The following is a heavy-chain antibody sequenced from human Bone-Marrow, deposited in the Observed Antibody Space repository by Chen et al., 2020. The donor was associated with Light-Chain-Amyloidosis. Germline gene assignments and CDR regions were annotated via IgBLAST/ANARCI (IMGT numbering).Heavy chain of an antibody. CDR3: ARHYSGDYDFWSGYLYYFDY. CDR2: ISSSGSTI. V-gene: IGHV3-11*01. J-gene: IGHJ4*02. D-gene: IGHD3-3*01. Sequence: QVQLVESGGGLVKPGGSLRLSCAASGFTFSDYYMSWIRQAPGKGLEWDSYISSSGSTIYYADSVKGRFTISRDNAKNSLYLQMNSLRAEDTAVYYCARHYSGDYDFWSGYLYYFDYWGQGTLVTVSS. CDR1: GFTFSDYY.